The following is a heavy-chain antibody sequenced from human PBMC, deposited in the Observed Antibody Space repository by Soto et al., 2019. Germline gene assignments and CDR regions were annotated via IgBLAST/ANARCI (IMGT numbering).Heavy chain of an antibody. CDR2: ISGSGGST. Sequence: EVQLLESGGGLVQPGGSLRLSCAASGFTFSSYAMSWVRQAPGKGLEWVSAISGSGGSTYYADSVKGRFTISRDNSKNTLDLQMNSLRAEDTAVYYCAKRSGGYYYGMDVWGQGTTVTVSS. V-gene: IGHV3-23*01. CDR3: AKRSGGYYYGMDV. J-gene: IGHJ6*02. CDR1: GFTFSSYA. D-gene: IGHD2-15*01.